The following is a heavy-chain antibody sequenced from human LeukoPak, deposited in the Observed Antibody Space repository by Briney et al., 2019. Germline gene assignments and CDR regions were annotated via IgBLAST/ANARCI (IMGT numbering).Heavy chain of an antibody. CDR2: IYTSGST. V-gene: IGHV4-4*07. D-gene: IGHD6-13*01. Sequence: SETLSLTXTVSGGSISSYYWSWIRQPAGKGLEWIGRIYTSGSTNYNPSLKSRVTMSVDTSKNQFSLKLSSVTAADTAVYYCARGMRYSSSWYSYMDVWGKGITVTVSS. J-gene: IGHJ6*03. CDR3: ARGMRYSSSWYSYMDV. CDR1: GGSISSYY.